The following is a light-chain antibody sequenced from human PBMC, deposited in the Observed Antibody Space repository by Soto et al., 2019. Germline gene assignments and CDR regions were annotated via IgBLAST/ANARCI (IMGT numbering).Light chain of an antibody. Sequence: EIVMTQSPATLSVSPGERATLSCRAGQSFSILLACYQQKPGQAPRLLIYGASSRATGIPDRFSGNVSGTDFTLTTSRLEPEDFAVYYCQQYVTSPLTFGGGTKVDIK. J-gene: IGKJ4*01. V-gene: IGKV3-20*01. CDR2: GAS. CDR1: QSFSIL. CDR3: QQYVTSPLT.